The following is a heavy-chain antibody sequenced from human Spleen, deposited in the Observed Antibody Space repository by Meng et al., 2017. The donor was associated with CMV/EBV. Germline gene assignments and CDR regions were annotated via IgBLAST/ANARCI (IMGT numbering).Heavy chain of an antibody. CDR3: AIVVVITGKDVFDI. D-gene: IGHD3-22*01. V-gene: IGHV3-21*01. CDR1: GFTFSSCS. J-gene: IGHJ3*02. Sequence: GGSLRLSCTASGFTFSSCSMNWVRQAPGKGLEWVSFISSGSSYIYYADAVKGRFTISRDNAKNSLYLQMNSLRAEDTALYYCAIVVVITGKDVFDIWGQGTLVTVSS. CDR2: ISSGSSYI.